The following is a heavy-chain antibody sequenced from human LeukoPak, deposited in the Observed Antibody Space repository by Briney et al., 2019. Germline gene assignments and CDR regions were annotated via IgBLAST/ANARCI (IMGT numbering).Heavy chain of an antibody. CDR1: GFTFSSYE. J-gene: IGHJ3*02. Sequence: GSLRLSCAASGFTFSSYEMNWVRQAPGKGLEWVSYISSSGSTIYYADSVKGRFTISRDNAKNSLYLQMNSLRAEDTAVYYCARGPRVLSGLKAFDIWGQGTTVTVSS. V-gene: IGHV3-48*03. CDR2: ISSSGSTI. CDR3: ARGPRVLSGLKAFDI. D-gene: IGHD4/OR15-4a*01.